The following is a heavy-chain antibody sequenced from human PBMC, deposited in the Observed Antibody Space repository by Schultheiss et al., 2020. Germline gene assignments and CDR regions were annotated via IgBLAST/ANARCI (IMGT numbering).Heavy chain of an antibody. Sequence: SQTLSLTCTVSGGSISSYYWSWIRQPPGKGLEWIGSIYYSGSTYYNPSLKSRVTISVDTSKNQFSLKLSSVTAADTAVYYCARHPSYNWNDDWGQGTLVTGYS. CDR1: GGSISSYY. J-gene: IGHJ5*02. CDR3: ARHPSYNWNDD. V-gene: IGHV4-59*05. CDR2: IYYSGST. D-gene: IGHD3-16*02.